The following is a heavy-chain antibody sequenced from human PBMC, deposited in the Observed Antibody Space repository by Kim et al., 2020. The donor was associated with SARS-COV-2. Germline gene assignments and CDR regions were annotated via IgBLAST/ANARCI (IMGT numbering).Heavy chain of an antibody. D-gene: IGHD2-2*02. CDR1: GGSFSYYN. Sequence: SETLSLTCAVYGGSFSYYNWSWIRQPPGKGLEWIGEIIHSGSTSHRPSLKSRVTISVDTSKSQFSLRLKSMTAADTAVYYCARGRAGVVPAPVLGLGPYYDYYAMDVWGQGTAVAVSS. J-gene: IGHJ6*02. CDR3: ARGRAGVVPAPVLGLGPYYDYYAMDV. V-gene: IGHV4-34*01. CDR2: IIHSGST.